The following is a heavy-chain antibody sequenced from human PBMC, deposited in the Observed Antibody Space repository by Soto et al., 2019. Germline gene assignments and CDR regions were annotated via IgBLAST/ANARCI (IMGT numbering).Heavy chain of an antibody. CDR2: IIPIFGTA. CDR3: ARFPYGSGSYYGRYYFDY. Sequence: QVQLVQSGAEVKKPGSSVKVSCKASGGTFSSYAISWVRQAPGQGLKWMGGIIPIFGTANYAQKFQGRVTITADESTSTAYMELSSLRSEDTAVYYCARFPYGSGSYYGRYYFDYWGQGTLVTVSS. D-gene: IGHD3-10*01. V-gene: IGHV1-69*01. CDR1: GGTFSSYA. J-gene: IGHJ4*02.